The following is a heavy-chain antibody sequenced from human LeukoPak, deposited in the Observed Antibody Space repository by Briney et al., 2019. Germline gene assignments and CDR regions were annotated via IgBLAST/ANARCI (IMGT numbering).Heavy chain of an antibody. V-gene: IGHV3-11*04. CDR2: VSDSGNTT. CDR1: GFSFSDYY. D-gene: IGHD4-17*01. J-gene: IGHJ4*02. Sequence: GGSLRLSCAASGFSFSDYYMSWIRQAPGKGLEFISYVSDSGNTTYYADSVKGRFTISRDNAKNTLYLQLDSLRAEDTATYYCARRVTTFLSWGQGTLVIVSS. CDR3: ARRVTTFLS.